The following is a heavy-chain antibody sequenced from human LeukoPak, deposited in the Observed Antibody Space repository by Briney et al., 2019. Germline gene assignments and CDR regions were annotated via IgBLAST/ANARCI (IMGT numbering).Heavy chain of an antibody. J-gene: IGHJ3*02. CDR1: GFTFSSYA. V-gene: IGHV3-23*01. Sequence: PGGSLRLSCAASGFTFSSYAMSWVRQAPGKGLEWVSAISVSDGSTYYADSAKGRFTISRDNSKNTLYLQMNSLRAEDTAVYYCAWGARYFELGAFDIWGQGTMVTVSS. CDR3: AWGARYFELGAFDI. D-gene: IGHD3-9*01. CDR2: ISVSDGST.